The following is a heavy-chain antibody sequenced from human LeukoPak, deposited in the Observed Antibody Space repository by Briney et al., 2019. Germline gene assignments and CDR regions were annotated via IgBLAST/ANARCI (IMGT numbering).Heavy chain of an antibody. CDR3: ARRPRGRAAADFNWFDP. CDR2: IYPGDSDT. J-gene: IGHJ5*02. Sequence: GESLKISCKGSGYSFTSYWIGWVRQMPGKGLEWMGIIYPGDSDTRYSPSFQGQVTISADKSISTAYLQWSSLKASDTAMYYCARRPRGRAAADFNWFDPWGQGTLVTVSS. CDR1: GYSFTSYW. V-gene: IGHV5-51*01. D-gene: IGHD6-13*01.